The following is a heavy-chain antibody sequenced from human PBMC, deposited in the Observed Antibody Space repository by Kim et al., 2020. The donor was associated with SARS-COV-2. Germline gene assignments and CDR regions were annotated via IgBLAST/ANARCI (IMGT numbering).Heavy chain of an antibody. CDR3: ARQLRFLEWLLSAQVHNWFDP. J-gene: IGHJ5*02. CDR1: GGSFSGYY. Sequence: SETLSLTCAVYGGSFSGYYWSWIRQPPGKGLEWIGEINHSGSTNYNPSLKSRVTISVDTSKNQFSLKLSSVTAADTAVYYCARQLRFLEWLLSAQVHNWFDPWGQGTLVTVSS. V-gene: IGHV4-34*01. CDR2: INHSGST. D-gene: IGHD3-3*01.